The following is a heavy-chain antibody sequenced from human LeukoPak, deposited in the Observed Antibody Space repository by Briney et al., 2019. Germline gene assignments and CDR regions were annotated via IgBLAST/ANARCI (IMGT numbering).Heavy chain of an antibody. V-gene: IGHV4-34*01. CDR3: ARSRSLYCSGGSCYSDY. CDR2: INHSGST. Sequence: PSETLSLTCAVYGGSFSGYYWSWLRQPPGKGLEWIGEINHSGSTNYNPSLKSRVTISVDTSKNQFSLKLSSVTAADTAVYYCARSRSLYCSGGSCYSDYWGQGTLVTVSS. J-gene: IGHJ4*02. CDR1: GGSFSGYY. D-gene: IGHD2-15*01.